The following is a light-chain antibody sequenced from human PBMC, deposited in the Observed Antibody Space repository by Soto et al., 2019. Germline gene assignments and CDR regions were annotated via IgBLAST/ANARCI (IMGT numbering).Light chain of an antibody. CDR3: QQYNNWPPWT. J-gene: IGKJ1*01. CDR2: GAS. Sequence: EIVMTQSPATLSVSPGERATLSCRSSQSVSSKLAWYQQKHGQAPRLLIYGASTRATGIPARFSGSGSGTEFTLTISSLQSEDFAVYYCQQYNNWPPWTFGQGTKVEIK. CDR1: QSVSSK. V-gene: IGKV3-15*01.